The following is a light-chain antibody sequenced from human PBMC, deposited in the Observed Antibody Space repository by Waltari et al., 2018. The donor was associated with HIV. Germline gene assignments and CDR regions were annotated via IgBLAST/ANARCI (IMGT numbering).Light chain of an antibody. V-gene: IGLV2-23*02. CDR3: CSYASSTTFEV. CDR2: EDT. J-gene: IGLJ1*01. CDR1: SSDLGTYNV. Sequence: QSALPQPASVSGSPGQSLTLSCTGTSSDLGTYNVVSLFQHHPGKAPKLMIYEDTKRPPGVSNRFSGSKSGNTASLTISGLQGEDEADYYCCSYASSTTFEVFGTGTKVTVL.